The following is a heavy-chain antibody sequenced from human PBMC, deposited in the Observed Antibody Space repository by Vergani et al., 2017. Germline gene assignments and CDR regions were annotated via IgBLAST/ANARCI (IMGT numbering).Heavy chain of an antibody. J-gene: IGHJ6*02. CDR1: GGSFSGYY. V-gene: IGHV4-34*01. CDR3: ARFLAVRGGNEYFFYGMDV. Sequence: QVQLQQWGAGLLKPSETLSLTCAVYGGSFSGYYWRGIRQPPGKGLEWIGEINHSGSTNYNPSLKSRDTISVDTSKNQFALKQSSVTAADTAVYYCARFLAVRGGNEYFFYGMDVWGQGP. D-gene: IGHD3-10*01. CDR2: INHSGST.